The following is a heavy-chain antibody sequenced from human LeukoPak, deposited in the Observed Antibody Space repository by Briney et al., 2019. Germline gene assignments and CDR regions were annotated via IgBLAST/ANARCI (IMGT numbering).Heavy chain of an antibody. J-gene: IGHJ4*02. V-gene: IGHV3-7*01. D-gene: IGHD1-26*01. CDR2: IKQDGGEN. Sequence: GGSLRLSCVASGFAFSSYWMSWVRQAPGQGLEWVANIKQDGGENYYVDSVTGRFTISRDNAKNSLFLQMNSLGVEDTAVYYCARLGGSYYTYWGQGTLVTVSS. CDR1: GFAFSSYW. CDR3: ARLGGSYYTY.